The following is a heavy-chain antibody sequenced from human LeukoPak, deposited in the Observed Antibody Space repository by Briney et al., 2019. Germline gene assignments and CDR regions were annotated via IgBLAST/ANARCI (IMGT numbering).Heavy chain of an antibody. CDR2: IYASGRA. CDR1: GGSISTYY. V-gene: IGHV4-4*07. J-gene: IGHJ6*02. Sequence: SETLSLTCTVSGGSISTYYWSWIRQPAGKGLEWIGRIYASGRANYNPSLKSRVTMSVDTSKNQFSLKLSSVTAADTAVYYCAKSITMAPNYYYGMDVWGQGTTVTVSS. CDR3: AKSITMAPNYYYGMDV. D-gene: IGHD3-10*01.